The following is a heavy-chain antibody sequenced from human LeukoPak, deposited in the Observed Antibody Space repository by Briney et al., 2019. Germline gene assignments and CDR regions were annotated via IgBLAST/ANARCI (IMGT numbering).Heavy chain of an antibody. J-gene: IGHJ4*02. CDR1: GFTFSSYG. V-gene: IGHV3-30*03. Sequence: GGSLRLSCAASGFTFSSYGMHWVRQAPGKGLEWVAVISYDGSNKKYADSVKGRFTISRDNSKNTLYLQMNSLRAEDTAVYYCASGIISSSWPAIDYWGQGTLVTVSS. CDR2: ISYDGSNK. D-gene: IGHD6-13*01. CDR3: ASGIISSSWPAIDY.